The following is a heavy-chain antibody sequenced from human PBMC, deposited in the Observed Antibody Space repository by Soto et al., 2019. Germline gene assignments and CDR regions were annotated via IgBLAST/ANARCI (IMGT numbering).Heavy chain of an antibody. CDR3: ASTVDV. V-gene: IGHV3-30-3*01. Sequence: QVQLVESGGGVVQPGRSLRLSCAASGFTFSSYAMQWVRQAPGKGLEWVAVISYDGSNKYYADSVKGRFTISRDNSKNTLYLQMTSLRADDTAVYYCASTVDVWGQGTTVTVPS. J-gene: IGHJ6*02. CDR1: GFTFSSYA. CDR2: ISYDGSNK.